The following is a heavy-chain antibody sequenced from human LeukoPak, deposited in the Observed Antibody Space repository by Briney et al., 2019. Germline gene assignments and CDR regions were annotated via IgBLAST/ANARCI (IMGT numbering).Heavy chain of an antibody. V-gene: IGHV4-39*01. CDR3: ARLRVTTGFDY. D-gene: IGHD2-21*02. CDR2: IYYSGIT. J-gene: IGHJ4*02. CDR1: DGSITRSSYY. Sequence: TSETLSLTCTVSDGSITRSSYYWGWIRQTPGEGLDWIGSIYYSGITYYNPSLQGRVTMSVDTSKNQFSLKLNSVTVADTAVYYCARLRVTTGFDYWDQGIPVTVS.